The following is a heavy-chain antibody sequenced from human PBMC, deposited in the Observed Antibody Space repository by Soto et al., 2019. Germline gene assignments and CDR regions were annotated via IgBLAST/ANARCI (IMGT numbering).Heavy chain of an antibody. Sequence: PGGPLRLSYAASGFNFRNSWMSWFRQARWKWLEWVGRIKSKTDGGTTDYAAPVKGRFTISRDDSKNTLYLQMNSLKTEDTAVYYCTTWIEMATIPPTILDYWGQGTLVTGSS. J-gene: IGHJ4*02. CDR2: IKSKTDGGTT. CDR1: GFNFRNSW. CDR3: TTWIEMATIPPTILDY. V-gene: IGHV3-15*01. D-gene: IGHD5-12*01.